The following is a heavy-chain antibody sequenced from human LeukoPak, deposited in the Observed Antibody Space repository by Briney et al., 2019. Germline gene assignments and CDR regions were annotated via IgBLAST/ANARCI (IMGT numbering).Heavy chain of an antibody. CDR3: ARASEWELLGYFDY. CDR1: GFSFSSYW. CDR2: IKQDGSEK. J-gene: IGHJ4*02. D-gene: IGHD1-26*01. Sequence: GGSLRLSCAASGFSFSSYWMSWVRQAPGKGLEWVANIKQDGSEKYYVDSVKGRFTISRDNAKNSLYLQMNSLRAEDTAVYYCARASEWELLGYFDYWGQGTLVTVSS. V-gene: IGHV3-7*01.